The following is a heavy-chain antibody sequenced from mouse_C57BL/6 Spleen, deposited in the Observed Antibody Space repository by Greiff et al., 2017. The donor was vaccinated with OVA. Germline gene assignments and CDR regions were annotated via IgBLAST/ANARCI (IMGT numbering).Heavy chain of an antibody. J-gene: IGHJ2*01. CDR2: INPSSGYT. CDR3: ARSEIRDYYGSSYDY. CDR1: GYTFTSYT. Sequence: VHLVESGAELARPGASVKMSCKASGYTFTSYTMHWVKQRPGQGLEWIGYINPSSGYTKYNQKFKDKATLTADKSSSTAYMQLSSLTSEDSAVYYCARSEIRDYYGSSYDYWGQGTTLTVSS. V-gene: IGHV1-4*01. D-gene: IGHD1-1*01.